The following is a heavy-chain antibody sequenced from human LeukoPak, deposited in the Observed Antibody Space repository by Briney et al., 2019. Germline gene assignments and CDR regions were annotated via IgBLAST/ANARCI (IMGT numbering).Heavy chain of an antibody. J-gene: IGHJ4*02. Sequence: SETLSLTCTVSGGSISSYYWSWIRQPPGKGLEWIGYIYYSGSTNYNPSLKSRVTISVDTSKNQFSLKLSSVTAADTAVYYCAGGIAAAGFGYWGQGTLVTVSS. D-gene: IGHD6-13*01. CDR3: AGGIAAAGFGY. CDR1: GGSISSYY. CDR2: IYYSGST. V-gene: IGHV4-59*01.